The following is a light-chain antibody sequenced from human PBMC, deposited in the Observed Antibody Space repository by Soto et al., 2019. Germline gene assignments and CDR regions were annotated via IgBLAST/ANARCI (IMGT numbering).Light chain of an antibody. CDR1: QTLTVW. CDR2: KAS. J-gene: IGKJ4*01. Sequence: DIQMTQSPSTLSASVGDRVAITCRASQTLTVWLAWYQQKPGKAPKLLISKASSLESGVPSRFSGSGSGTDFTLTIRSLQPDDFATYYCKQYITYPLTFGGGTKVEI. V-gene: IGKV1-5*03. CDR3: KQYITYPLT.